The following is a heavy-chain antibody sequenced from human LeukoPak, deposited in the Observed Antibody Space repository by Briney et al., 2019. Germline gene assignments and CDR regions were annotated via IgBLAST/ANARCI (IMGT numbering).Heavy chain of an antibody. D-gene: IGHD2-2*02. Sequence: GESLKISCKGSGYSFTSYWIGWVRQMPGKGLEWMGIIYPGDSDTRYSPSFQGQVTISADKSISTAYLQWSSLKASDTAMYYCARHSLPIIVVVPAAIEGYAFDIWGQGTMVTVSS. CDR3: ARHSLPIIVVVPAAIEGYAFDI. CDR2: IYPGDSDT. CDR1: GYSFTSYW. J-gene: IGHJ3*02. V-gene: IGHV5-51*01.